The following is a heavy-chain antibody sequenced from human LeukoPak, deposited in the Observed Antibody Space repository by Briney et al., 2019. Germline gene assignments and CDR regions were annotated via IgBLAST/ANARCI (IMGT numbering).Heavy chain of an antibody. CDR3: ARGSERCSSTSCPNKPFDY. CDR1: GYTFSDYY. V-gene: IGHV1-2*02. Sequence: ASVKVSCKASGYTFSDYYMHWVRRAPGQGLEWMGWINSNSGGTKYEQKFQGRVTMTRDTSISTVYMELSRLRFDDTAVYYCARGSERCSSTSCPNKPFDYWGQGTLVTVSS. J-gene: IGHJ4*02. CDR2: INSNSGGT. D-gene: IGHD2-2*01.